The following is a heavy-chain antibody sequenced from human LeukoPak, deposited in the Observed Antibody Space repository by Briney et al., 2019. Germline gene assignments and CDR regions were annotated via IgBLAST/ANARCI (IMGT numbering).Heavy chain of an antibody. CDR2: ISGTSSYI. J-gene: IGHJ4*02. CDR1: GFTFSTYI. Sequence: KPGGSLRLSCAASGFTFSTYIMTWVRQAPGKGLEWVSSISGTSSYIYYADSVKGRFTISRDNAKNSLNLQMNSLRAEDTAIYYCARDTPYCSSGNCYGVDYWGQGILVTVSS. D-gene: IGHD2-15*01. CDR3: ARDTPYCSSGNCYGVDY. V-gene: IGHV3-21*01.